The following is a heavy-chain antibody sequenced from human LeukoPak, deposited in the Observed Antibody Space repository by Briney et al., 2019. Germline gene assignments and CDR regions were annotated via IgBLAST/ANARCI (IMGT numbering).Heavy chain of an antibody. CDR1: GFTFSSYS. CDR3: AKWGREAVAWKGLDY. Sequence: PGGSLRLSCAASGFTFSSYSMNWVRQAPGKGLEWVSAISGSGGSTYYADSVKGRFTISRDNSKNTLYLQMNSLRAEDTAVYYCAKWGREAVAWKGLDYWGQGTLVTVSS. J-gene: IGHJ4*02. V-gene: IGHV3-23*01. CDR2: ISGSGGST. D-gene: IGHD6-19*01.